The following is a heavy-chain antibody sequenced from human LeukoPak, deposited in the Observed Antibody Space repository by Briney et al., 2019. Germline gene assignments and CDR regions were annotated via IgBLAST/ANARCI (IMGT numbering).Heavy chain of an antibody. Sequence: GGSLRLSCAASGFTFNNYAMSWVRQAPGQGLEWGSAISGGGSTYYADSVKGRFTISRDNSKNALYLQMHSLRAEHTAVYYCAKTYDILTGYYPHAFDIWGPGTMVTVSS. J-gene: IGHJ3*02. D-gene: IGHD3-9*01. V-gene: IGHV3-23*01. CDR1: GFTFNNYA. CDR3: AKTYDILTGYYPHAFDI. CDR2: ISGGGST.